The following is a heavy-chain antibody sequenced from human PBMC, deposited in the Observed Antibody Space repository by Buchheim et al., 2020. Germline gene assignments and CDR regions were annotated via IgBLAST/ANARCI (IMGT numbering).Heavy chain of an antibody. J-gene: IGHJ4*02. CDR1: GFTFSSYP. Sequence: QVQLVESGGGVVQPGRSLRLSCAASGFTFSSYPMNWVRQAPGKGLEWVAVISFDGINKYYGDSVKGRFTISRDDSKNTLYLQMNSLRAEDTAVYYCARVFGELLYGSDYWGQGTL. V-gene: IGHV3-30-3*01. CDR3: ARVFGELLYGSDY. CDR2: ISFDGINK. D-gene: IGHD3-10*01.